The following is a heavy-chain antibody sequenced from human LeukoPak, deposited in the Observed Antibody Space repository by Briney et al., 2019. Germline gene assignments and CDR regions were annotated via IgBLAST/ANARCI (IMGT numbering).Heavy chain of an antibody. V-gene: IGHV1-69*05. J-gene: IGHJ6*03. CDR2: IIPIFGTA. CDR3: ASLSGLAGLDWLLPNYYMDV. D-gene: IGHD3-3*01. CDR1: GGTFSSYA. Sequence: SVKVSCKASGGTFSSYAIIWVRQAPGQGLEWMGGIIPIFGTANYAQKFQGRVTITTDESTSTAYMELSSLRSEDTAVYYCASLSGLAGLDWLLPNYYMDVWGKGTTVTVSS.